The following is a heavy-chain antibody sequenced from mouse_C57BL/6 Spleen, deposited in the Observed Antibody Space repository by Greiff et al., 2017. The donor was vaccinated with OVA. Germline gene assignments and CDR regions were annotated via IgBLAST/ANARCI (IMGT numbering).Heavy chain of an antibody. CDR1: GYTFTSYW. V-gene: IGHV1-55*01. D-gene: IGHD2-3*01. CDR2: IYPGSGST. Sequence: QVQLQQPGAELVKPGASVKMSCKASGYTFTSYWITWVKQRPGQGLEWIGDIYPGSGSTNYNEKFKSKATLTVDTSSSTAYMQLSSLTSEDSAVYYCARNHDGRGYWYFDVWGTGTTVTVSS. CDR3: ARNHDGRGYWYFDV. J-gene: IGHJ1*03.